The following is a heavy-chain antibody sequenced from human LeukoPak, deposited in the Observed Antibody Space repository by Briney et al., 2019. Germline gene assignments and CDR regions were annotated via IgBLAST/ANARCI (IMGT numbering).Heavy chain of an antibody. J-gene: IGHJ6*02. CDR3: ARDGGADCSGASCNYYYGMDV. D-gene: IGHD2-15*01. Sequence: GGSLRLSCAASGFTFSSYAMHWVRQAPGKGLEWVAVISYDGRNKYYADSVKGRFTISRDNSKNTLYLQMNSLRAEDTAVYYCARDGGADCSGASCNYYYGMDVWGQGTTVTVSS. CDR2: ISYDGRNK. V-gene: IGHV3-30*14. CDR1: GFTFSSYA.